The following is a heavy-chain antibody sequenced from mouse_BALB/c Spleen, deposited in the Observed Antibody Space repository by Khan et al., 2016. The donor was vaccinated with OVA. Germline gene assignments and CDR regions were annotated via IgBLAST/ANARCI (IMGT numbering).Heavy chain of an antibody. CDR3: ARGAGTTYGMDY. CDR2: ILPGRDPN. V-gene: IGHV1-9*01. J-gene: IGHJ4*01. D-gene: IGHD4-1*01. Sequence: QVQLQQSGADPMKPGASVKISCKATGYTFSNYWIEWVKQRPGHGLEWIGEILPGRDPNTYNENFKGKATLTADTSSNTAYMQLSSLTSEDSAVYDGARGAGTTYGMDYWGQGTSVTVSS. CDR1: GYTFSNYW.